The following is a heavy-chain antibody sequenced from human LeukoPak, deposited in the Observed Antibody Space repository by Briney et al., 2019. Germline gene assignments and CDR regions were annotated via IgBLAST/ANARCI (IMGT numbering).Heavy chain of an antibody. V-gene: IGHV4-4*02. Sequence: SETLSLTCAISGASISSSNWWNWVRQPPGKGLEWIGEVHHGGRTNYNPSLKSRTTISVDKSKNQVFLRLNSVAAADTALYYCARAQEGCSRASCYLEPWGQGTLVTVSS. CDR1: GASISSSNW. CDR3: ARAQEGCSRASCYLEP. CDR2: VHHGGRT. D-gene: IGHD2-2*01. J-gene: IGHJ5*02.